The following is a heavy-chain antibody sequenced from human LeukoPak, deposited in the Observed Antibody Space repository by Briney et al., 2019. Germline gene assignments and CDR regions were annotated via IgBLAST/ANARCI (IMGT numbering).Heavy chain of an antibody. CDR2: IKQDGSEK. D-gene: IGHD6-6*01. V-gene: IGHV3-7*03. J-gene: IGHJ4*02. Sequence: WGTLRLSCVTSGFTFSSYWMSWVRQAPGKGLEWLALIKQDGSEKYYVDSVKGRFTMSRDNAESSLYLQMNSLRVEDTAMYYCARYGQLGDWGRGTLVTVSS. CDR3: ARYGQLGD. CDR1: GFTFSSYW.